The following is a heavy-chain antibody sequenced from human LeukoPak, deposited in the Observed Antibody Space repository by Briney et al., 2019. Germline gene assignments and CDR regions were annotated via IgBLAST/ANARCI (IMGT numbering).Heavy chain of an antibody. V-gene: IGHV3-48*02. Sequence: PGGSLRLSCAASGFTFSSYSMNWVRQAPGKGLEWVSYISSSSSTIYYADSVKGRFTISRDIAKNSLYLQMNSPRDEDTAVYYCARDEEYCSGGSCGYWGQGTLVTVSS. CDR1: GFTFSSYS. CDR2: ISSSSSTI. J-gene: IGHJ4*02. D-gene: IGHD2-15*01. CDR3: ARDEEYCSGGSCGY.